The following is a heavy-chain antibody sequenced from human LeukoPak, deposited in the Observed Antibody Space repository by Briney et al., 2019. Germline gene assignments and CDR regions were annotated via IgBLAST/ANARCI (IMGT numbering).Heavy chain of an antibody. Sequence: SETLSLTCGVTGGSIRSSNWWSWVRQPPGKGLEWIGEIYHSGSTNYNPSLNRRVTISADTSKNQFSLKLNSVTAADTAVYYCTRGAGWLIDYWGHGILVTVSS. CDR2: IYHSGST. CDR1: GGSIRSSNW. D-gene: IGHD3-16*01. J-gene: IGHJ4*01. V-gene: IGHV4-4*02. CDR3: TRGAGWLIDY.